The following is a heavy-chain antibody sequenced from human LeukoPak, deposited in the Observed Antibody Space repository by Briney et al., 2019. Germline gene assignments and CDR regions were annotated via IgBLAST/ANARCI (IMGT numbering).Heavy chain of an antibody. J-gene: IGHJ4*02. CDR2: INHSGST. CDR3: ARQGGRTVTTDY. CDR1: GGAISSYY. D-gene: IGHD4-17*01. V-gene: IGHV4-34*01. Sequence: PSETLSLTSTVSGGAISSYYWSWIRQPPGKGLEWIGEINHSGSTNYNPSLKSRVTISVDTSKNQFSLKLSSVTAADTAVYYCARQGGRTVTTDYWGQGTLVTVSS.